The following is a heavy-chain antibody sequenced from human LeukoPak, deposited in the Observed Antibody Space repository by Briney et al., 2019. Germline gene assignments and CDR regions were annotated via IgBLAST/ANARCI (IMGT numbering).Heavy chain of an antibody. D-gene: IGHD1-14*01. V-gene: IGHV4-34*01. CDR2: INHSGST. Sequence: SETLSLTCAVYGGSFSGYYWSWIRQPPGKGLEWIGEINHSGSTNYNPSLKSRVTISVDTSKNQFSLKLSSVTAADTAVYYCARGRIRRTYFDYWSQGTLVTVSS. CDR3: ARGRIRRTYFDY. CDR1: GGSFSGYY. J-gene: IGHJ4*02.